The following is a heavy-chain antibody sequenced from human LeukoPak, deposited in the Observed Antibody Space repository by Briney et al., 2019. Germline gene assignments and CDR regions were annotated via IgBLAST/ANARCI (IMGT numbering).Heavy chain of an antibody. D-gene: IGHD3-3*01. CDR1: GYTFTGYY. Sequence: GASVKVSCKASGYTFTGYYMHWVRQAPGQGLEWMGWINPNRGGTNYAQKFQGRVTMTRDTSISTAYMELSRLRSDDTAVYYCARERPYDFWSGYLERYYYMDVWGKGTTVTVSS. CDR2: INPNRGGT. J-gene: IGHJ6*03. V-gene: IGHV1-2*02. CDR3: ARERPYDFWSGYLERYYYMDV.